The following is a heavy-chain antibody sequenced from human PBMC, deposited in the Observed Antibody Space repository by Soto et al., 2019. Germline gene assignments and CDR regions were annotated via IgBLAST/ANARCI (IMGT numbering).Heavy chain of an antibody. D-gene: IGHD1-20*01. CDR1: GFTFSSYA. J-gene: IGHJ4*01. Sequence: EVQLLEAGGGLVQPGGSLRLSCAGSGFTFSSYAMSWVRQAPGKGLEWVSAISGSGDTTYYADSVKGRFTISRDNSQNTLYLQMNSRRVEDTAVYYCAKDMKYNWNDDDYLGHGILVTVSS. CDR3: AKDMKYNWNDDDY. V-gene: IGHV3-23*01. CDR2: ISGSGDTT.